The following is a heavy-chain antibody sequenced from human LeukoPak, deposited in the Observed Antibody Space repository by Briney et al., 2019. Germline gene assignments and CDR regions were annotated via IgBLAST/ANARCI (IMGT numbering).Heavy chain of an antibody. V-gene: IGHV4-30-2*01. J-gene: IGHJ6*02. CDR2: IYHSGST. CDR1: GGSISSGGYS. Sequence: SETLSLTCAVSGGSISSGGYSWSWIRQPPGKGLEWIGYIYHSGSTNYNPSLKSRVTISVDTSKNQFSLKLSSVTAADTAVYYCARASTFEMTYYDFWSGPAAHGMDVWGQGTTVTVSS. D-gene: IGHD3-3*01. CDR3: ARASTFEMTYYDFWSGPAAHGMDV.